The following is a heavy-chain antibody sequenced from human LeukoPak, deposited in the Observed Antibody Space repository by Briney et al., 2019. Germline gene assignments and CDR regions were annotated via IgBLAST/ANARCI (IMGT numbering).Heavy chain of an antibody. Sequence: RTSETLSLTCTVSGGSISSYYWSWIRQPPGKGLEWIGYIYYSGSTNSNPSLKSRVTISVDTSKNQFSLKLSSVTAADTAVYYCARGRLLGYCSGGSCYHFTTKAFDIWGQGTMVTVSS. CDR3: ARGRLLGYCSGGSCYHFTTKAFDI. J-gene: IGHJ3*02. CDR1: GGSISSYY. D-gene: IGHD2-15*01. CDR2: IYYSGST. V-gene: IGHV4-59*01.